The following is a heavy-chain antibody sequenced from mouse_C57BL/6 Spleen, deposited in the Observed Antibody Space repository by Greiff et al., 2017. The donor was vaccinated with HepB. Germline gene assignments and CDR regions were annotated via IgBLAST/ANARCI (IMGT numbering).Heavy chain of an antibody. CDR3: ASPIVTTYYAMDY. J-gene: IGHJ4*01. CDR1: GFSLTSYG. CDR2: IWSGGST. Sequence: QVQPQQSGPGLVQPSQSLSITCTVSGFSLTSYGVHWVRQSPGKGLEWLGVIWSGGSTDYNAAFISRLSISKDNSKSQVFFKMNSLQADDTAIYYCASPIVTTYYAMDYWGQGTSVTVSS. V-gene: IGHV2-2*01. D-gene: IGHD2-5*01.